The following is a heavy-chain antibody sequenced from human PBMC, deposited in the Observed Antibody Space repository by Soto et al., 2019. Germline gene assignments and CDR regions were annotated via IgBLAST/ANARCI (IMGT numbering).Heavy chain of an antibody. V-gene: IGHV3-23*01. J-gene: IGHJ4*02. CDR1: GFTFSNYA. D-gene: IGHD3-16*02. CDR2: ISGSGDST. Sequence: EVQLLESGGGLVQPGGSLRLSCAASGFTFSNYAMSWVRQAPGKGLEWVSVISGSGDSTYYADSVKGRFTISRDNSKNTLYLQMNSLRAEDTAVYYCAKLRLGDLSYGRGYYFDYWGQGTLVTVSS. CDR3: AKLRLGDLSYGRGYYFDY.